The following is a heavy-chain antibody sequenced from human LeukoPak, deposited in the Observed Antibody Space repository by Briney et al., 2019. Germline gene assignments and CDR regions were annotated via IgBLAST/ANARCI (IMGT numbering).Heavy chain of an antibody. CDR2: ITGSGTTT. D-gene: IGHD3-10*01. Sequence: XISYITGSGTTTYYADSVKGRFTISRDNAKNSLYLQMNSLRAEDTAVYYCARGSYYYGSAYWGQGTLVXX. V-gene: IGHV3-11*01. CDR3: ARGSYYYGSAY. J-gene: IGHJ4*02.